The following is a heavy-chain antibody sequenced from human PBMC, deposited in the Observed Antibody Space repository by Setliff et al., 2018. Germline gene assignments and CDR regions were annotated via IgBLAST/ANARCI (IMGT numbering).Heavy chain of an antibody. CDR2: INHSGSG. CDR3: RQAVVGRDVFDI. J-gene: IGHJ3*02. V-gene: IGHV4-34*01. CDR1: GVSFSDYY. D-gene: IGHD1-1*01. Sequence: SETLFLTCTVYGVSFSDYYWGWVRQSPGKGLDWIGEINHSGSGDYNPSFKSRVTISVDTSKKQFSLTLTSVTAADTALYYCRQAVVGRDVFDIWGQGTVVTVSS.